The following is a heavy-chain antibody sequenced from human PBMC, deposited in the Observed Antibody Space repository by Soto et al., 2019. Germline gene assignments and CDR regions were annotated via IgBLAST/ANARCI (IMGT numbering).Heavy chain of an antibody. CDR2: ISVSGSST. CDR1: GFTFSNYA. Sequence: PGGSLSLSCAASGFTFSNYAMTWVRQAPGMGLQWVSAISVSGSSTKYADSVKGRFTTSRKNPKSTLSLQMNGRRGEDTAVFFWARGSATTGYGVNYGGQGPLFPVSS. D-gene: IGHD3-9*01. V-gene: IGHV3-23*01. CDR3: ARGSATTGYGVNY. J-gene: IGHJ4*02.